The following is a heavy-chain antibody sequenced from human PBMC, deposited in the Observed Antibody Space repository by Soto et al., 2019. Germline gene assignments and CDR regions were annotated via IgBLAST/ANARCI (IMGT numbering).Heavy chain of an antibody. Sequence: PGGSLRLSCAASGFTFSGFDMHWVRQAPGKGLEWVALISNDGSQKSYGDSVKGRFTISRDNSKKTLFLHMDSLTADDTAVYYCAKASGWYYFGSWGQGTLVTVSS. J-gene: IGHJ4*02. CDR2: ISNDGSQK. V-gene: IGHV3-30*18. CDR1: GFTFSGFD. D-gene: IGHD6-19*01. CDR3: AKASGWYYFGS.